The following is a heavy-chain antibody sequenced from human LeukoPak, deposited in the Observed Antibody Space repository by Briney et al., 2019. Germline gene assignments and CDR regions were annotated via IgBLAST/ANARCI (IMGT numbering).Heavy chain of an antibody. CDR1: GFTFSNAW. Sequence: GGSLRLSCAASGFTFSNAWMSWVRQAPGKGLEWVGRIKSKTDGGTTDYAAPVKGRFTISRDDSKNTLYLQINSLKTEDTAVYYCTANSGIVVVPAAIRTPLVAFDIWGQGTMVTVSS. CDR3: TANSGIVVVPAAIRTPLVAFDI. V-gene: IGHV3-15*01. D-gene: IGHD2-2*01. J-gene: IGHJ3*02. CDR2: IKSKTDGGTT.